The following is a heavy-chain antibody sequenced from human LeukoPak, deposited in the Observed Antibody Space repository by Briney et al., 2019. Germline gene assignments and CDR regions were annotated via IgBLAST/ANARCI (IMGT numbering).Heavy chain of an antibody. CDR1: GFTVSSNY. CDR2: IYSGVST. V-gene: IGHV3-53*01. J-gene: IGHJ3*02. CDR3: ARASDYGNAFDI. D-gene: IGHD4-17*01. Sequence: PGGSLRLSCAASGFTVSSNYMSWVRQAPGKGLEWVSVIYSGVSTYYADSVKGGLTISRDNSKNTLYLQMNSLRAEDTAVYYCARASDYGNAFDIWGQGTMVTVSS.